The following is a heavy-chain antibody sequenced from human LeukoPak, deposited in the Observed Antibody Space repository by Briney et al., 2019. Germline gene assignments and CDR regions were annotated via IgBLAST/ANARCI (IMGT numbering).Heavy chain of an antibody. D-gene: IGHD1-20*01. Sequence: SETLSLTCTVSGGSISSYYWSWIRQPLGKGLEWIGYIYYSGSTNYNPSLKSRVTISVDTSKNQFSLKLSSVTAADTAVYYCARDSQYNWNDLGAFDIWGQGTMVTVSS. CDR3: ARDSQYNWNDLGAFDI. J-gene: IGHJ3*02. V-gene: IGHV4-59*01. CDR1: GGSISSYY. CDR2: IYYSGST.